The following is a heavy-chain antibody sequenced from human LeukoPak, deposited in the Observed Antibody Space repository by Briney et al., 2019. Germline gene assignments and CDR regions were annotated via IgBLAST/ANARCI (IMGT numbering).Heavy chain of an antibody. CDR3: ADVKDGDY. V-gene: IGHV1-69*04. D-gene: IGHD3-16*01. CDR2: IIPILGIA. Sequence: SVKVSCKTSGGTFSSYAISWVRQAPGQGLEWMGRIIPILGIANYAQKFQGRVTITADKSTSTAYMELSSLRSEDTAVYYCADVKDGDYWGQGTLVTVSS. J-gene: IGHJ4*02. CDR1: GGTFSSYA.